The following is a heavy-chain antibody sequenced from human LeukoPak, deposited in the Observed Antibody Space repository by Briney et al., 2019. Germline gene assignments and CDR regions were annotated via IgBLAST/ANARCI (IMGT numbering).Heavy chain of an antibody. V-gene: IGHV3-30-3*01. CDR3: AREESQAYGDYVGCFDY. J-gene: IGHJ4*02. CDR2: ISYDGNNK. CDR1: GFTFSSYA. Sequence: PGGSLRLSCAASGFTFSSYAMHWVRQAPGKGLEWVAVISYDGNNKYYADSVKGRFTISRDNSKNTLYLPMNSLRAEDTAVYYCAREESQAYGDYVGCFDYWGQGTLVTVSS. D-gene: IGHD4-17*01.